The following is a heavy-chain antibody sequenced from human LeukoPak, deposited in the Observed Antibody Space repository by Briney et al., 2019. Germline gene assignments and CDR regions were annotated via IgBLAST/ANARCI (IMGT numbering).Heavy chain of an antibody. CDR1: GGSISSYY. J-gene: IGHJ6*03. CDR3: ARTTMVRGTYYMDV. V-gene: IGHV4-59*01. D-gene: IGHD3-10*01. Sequence: SETLSLTCTVSGGSISSYYWSWIRQPPGKGLEWIGYIYYSGSTNYNPSLKSRVTISVDTSKNQFSLKLSSVTAADAAVYYCARTTMVRGTYYMDVWGKGTTVTVSS. CDR2: IYYSGST.